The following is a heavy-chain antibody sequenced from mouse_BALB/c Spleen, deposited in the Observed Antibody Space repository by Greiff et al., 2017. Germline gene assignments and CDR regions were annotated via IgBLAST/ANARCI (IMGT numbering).Heavy chain of an antibody. V-gene: IGHV5-17*02. CDR3: ARSGLGGFAY. CDR2: ISSGSSTI. Sequence: EVKLVESGGGLVKPGGSLKLSCAASGFTFSSFGMHWVRQAPEKGLEWVAYISSGSSTIYYADTVKGRFTISRDNPKNTLFLQMTSLRSEDTAMYYCARSGLGGFAYWGQGTLVTVSA. J-gene: IGHJ3*01. D-gene: IGHD2-4*01. CDR1: GFTFSSFG.